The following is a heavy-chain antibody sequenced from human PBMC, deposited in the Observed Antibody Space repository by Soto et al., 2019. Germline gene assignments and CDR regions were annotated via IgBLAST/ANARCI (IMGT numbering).Heavy chain of an antibody. CDR1: GDSVSSSNYY. CDR3: SKTDYYYYGMDV. J-gene: IGHJ6*02. CDR2: IYYGGST. V-gene: IGHV4-39*01. Sequence: SETLSLTCTVSGDSVSSSNYYWGWIRQPPGKGLEWIGSIYYGGSTFYNPSLKSRVTISVDTSKNQFSLRLSSVTAADTAVYYCSKTDYYYYGMDVWGQGTTVTVSS.